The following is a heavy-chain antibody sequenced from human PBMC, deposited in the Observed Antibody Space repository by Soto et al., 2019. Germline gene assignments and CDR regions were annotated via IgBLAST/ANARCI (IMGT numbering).Heavy chain of an antibody. CDR3: ARGSSLLYCSSTSCPTAIDY. CDR1: GGSISSSNW. CDR2: IYHSGST. J-gene: IGHJ4*02. V-gene: IGHV4-4*02. D-gene: IGHD2-2*01. Sequence: SETLSLTCAVSGGSISSSNWWSWVRQPPGKGLEWIGEIYHSGSTNYNPSLKSRVTISVDKSKNQFSLKLSSVTAADTAVYYCARGSSLLYCSSTSCPTAIDYWGQGTLVTVSS.